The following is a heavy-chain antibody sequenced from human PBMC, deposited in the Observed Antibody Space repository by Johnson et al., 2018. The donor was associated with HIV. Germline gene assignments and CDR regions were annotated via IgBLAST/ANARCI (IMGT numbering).Heavy chain of an antibody. J-gene: IGHJ3*02. CDR2: IKQDGSEQ. Sequence: VQLVESGGGLVQPGGSLRLSCAASGFTVSSNYMSWVRQAPGKGLEWVANIKQDGSEQYYVDSVKGRFTISRDNAKNSLYLQMNSLRAEDTAVYYCARGGVLRYFDWLFEDAFDIWGQGTMVTVSS. CDR1: GFTVSSNY. D-gene: IGHD3-9*01. V-gene: IGHV3-7*01. CDR3: ARGGVLRYFDWLFEDAFDI.